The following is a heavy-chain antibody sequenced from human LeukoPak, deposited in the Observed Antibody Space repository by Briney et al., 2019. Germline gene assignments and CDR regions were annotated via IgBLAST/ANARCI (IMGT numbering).Heavy chain of an antibody. CDR3: ARRFYGDYGFYFDY. J-gene: IGHJ4*02. CDR1: GYSFTSYG. V-gene: IGHV1-18*01. D-gene: IGHD4-17*01. CDR2: ISAYNGNT. Sequence: ASVKVSCKASGYSFTSYGISWVRQAPGQGLEWMGWISAYNGNTNYAQKLQGRVTMTTDTSTSTAYMELRSLRSDDTAVYYCARRFYGDYGFYFDYWGQGTLVTVSS.